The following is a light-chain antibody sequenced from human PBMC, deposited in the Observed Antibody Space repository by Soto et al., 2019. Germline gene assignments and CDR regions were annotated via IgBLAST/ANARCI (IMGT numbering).Light chain of an antibody. Sequence: QSALTQPASVSGSPGQSITISCTGTSSDVGGYNYVSWYQQHPGKAPKLMIYDVSNRPSGVSNRFSGSKSGNTASLTISGLQAEDEDDYYCSSYTSSSTGGVFGTGTKVTVL. J-gene: IGLJ1*01. CDR3: SSYTSSSTGGV. V-gene: IGLV2-14*01. CDR2: DVS. CDR1: SSDVGGYNY.